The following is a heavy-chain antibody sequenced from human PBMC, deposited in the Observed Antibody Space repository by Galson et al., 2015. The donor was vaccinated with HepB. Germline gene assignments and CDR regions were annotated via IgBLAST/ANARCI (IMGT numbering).Heavy chain of an antibody. J-gene: IGHJ4*02. CDR1: GFTFTRHS. CDR3: AKESSGYYYFDS. CDR2: LGASGVNK. V-gene: IGHV3-23*01. Sequence: SLRLSCAASGFTFTRHSMAWVRQAPGKGLEWVSTLGASGVNKLYADPVKGRFTISRDDSENTLYLQVDSLRAADTAVYFCAKESSGYYYFDSWGQGTLVTVSS. D-gene: IGHD6-19*01.